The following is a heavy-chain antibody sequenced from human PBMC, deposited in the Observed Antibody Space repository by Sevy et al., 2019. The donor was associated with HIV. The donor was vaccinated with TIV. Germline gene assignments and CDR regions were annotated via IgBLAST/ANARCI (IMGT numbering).Heavy chain of an antibody. D-gene: IGHD1-26*01. CDR1: GFTFSSYV. CDR2: ISYDGTNK. J-gene: IGHJ4*02. Sequence: GGSLRLSCVVSGFTFSSYVIHWVRHTPGKGLEWVAVISYDGTNKYYADSVKGRFTISRDNSKNTLFLQMNSLRTEDTAVYYCARENKSVGEDYWGQGTLVTVSS. CDR3: ARENKSVGEDY. V-gene: IGHV3-30*03.